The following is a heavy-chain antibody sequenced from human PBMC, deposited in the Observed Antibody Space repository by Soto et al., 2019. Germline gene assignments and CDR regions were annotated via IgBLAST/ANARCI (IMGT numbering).Heavy chain of an antibody. CDR2: IISDGSNK. D-gene: IGHD3-16*01. CDR1: GFTFSSFW. V-gene: IGHV3-74*01. CDR3: ARDWVNFDY. J-gene: IGHJ4*02. Sequence: GGSLRLSCAASGFTFSSFWMHWVRQAPGEGLVWVSRIISDGSNKYYADSVKGRFTISRDNSKNTLYLQMNSLRAEDTAVYYCARDWVNFDYWGQGTLVTVSS.